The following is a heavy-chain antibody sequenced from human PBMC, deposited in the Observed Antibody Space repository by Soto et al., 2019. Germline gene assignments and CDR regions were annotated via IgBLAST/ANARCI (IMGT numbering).Heavy chain of an antibody. CDR3: ARVLSAATVVTCHFDY. J-gene: IGHJ4*02. V-gene: IGHV4-31*03. Sequence: QVHLQESGPGLVKPSQTLSLTCTVSGDSISSSDYYWNWIRQPPGKGLEWIGYIYSSGNTYYNPSLKSRLTISVDTSKNQFSLKLNSVTAADTALYYCARVLSAATVVTCHFDYWGQGTLLTVSS. D-gene: IGHD4-17*01. CDR1: GDSISSSDYY. CDR2: IYSSGNT.